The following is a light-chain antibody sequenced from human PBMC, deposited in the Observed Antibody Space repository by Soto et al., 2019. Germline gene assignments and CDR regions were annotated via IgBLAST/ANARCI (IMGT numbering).Light chain of an antibody. CDR2: LAS. CDR1: QSISSNY. V-gene: IGKV3-20*01. CDR3: QQSGTSPFT. J-gene: IGKJ3*01. Sequence: EIVLTQSPGILSLSPGERATLSCRASQSISSNYLAWYQQKPGQAPRLLMYLASSRATGIPDRFSGSGSGTDFTLTISRLEPEDFAVYYCQQSGTSPFTFGPGTKVAIK.